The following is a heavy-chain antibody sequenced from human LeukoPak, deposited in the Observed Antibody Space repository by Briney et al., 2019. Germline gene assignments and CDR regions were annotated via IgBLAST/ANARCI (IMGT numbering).Heavy chain of an antibody. D-gene: IGHD2-2*01. J-gene: IGHJ3*02. CDR3: ARDLVVLGGDI. CDR2: IISILGIA. Sequence: SVKVSCKASGGTFSSYAISWVRQAPGQGLEWMGRIISILGIANYAQKFQGRVTITADKSTSTAYMELSSLRSEDTAVYYCARDLVVLGGDIWGQGTMVAVSS. CDR1: GGTFSSYA. V-gene: IGHV1-69*04.